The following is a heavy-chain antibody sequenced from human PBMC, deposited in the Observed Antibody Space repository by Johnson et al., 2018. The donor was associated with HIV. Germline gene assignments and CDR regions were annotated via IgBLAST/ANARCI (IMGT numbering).Heavy chain of an antibody. CDR2: INWNGGST. Sequence: VRLVESGGGLVKPGKSLRLSCEASGFNFNHAWMSWVRQAPGKGLEWVSGINWNGGSTGYADSVKGRFTISRDNAKNSVYLQMNTLRVEDTALYYCAGEGPYYYDSSGRQHDAFDIWGQGTVVTVSS. CDR1: GFNFNHAW. V-gene: IGHV3-20*04. J-gene: IGHJ3*02. CDR3: AGEGPYYYDSSGRQHDAFDI. D-gene: IGHD3-22*01.